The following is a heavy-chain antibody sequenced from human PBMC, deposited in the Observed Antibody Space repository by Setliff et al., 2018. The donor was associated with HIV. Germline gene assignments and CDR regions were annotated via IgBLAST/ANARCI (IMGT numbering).Heavy chain of an antibody. V-gene: IGHV4-59*12. CDR2: IYHSGST. CDR1: GGPISSYY. CDR3: ARDRSGSYRTFDY. J-gene: IGHJ4*02. D-gene: IGHD1-26*01. Sequence: SETLSLTCSVSGGPISSYYWSWIRQPPGKGLEWIGYIYHSGSTYYNPTLKSRVTISLDTNKNQFSLKLSSVTAADTAVYYCARDRSGSYRTFDYWGPGILVTVSS.